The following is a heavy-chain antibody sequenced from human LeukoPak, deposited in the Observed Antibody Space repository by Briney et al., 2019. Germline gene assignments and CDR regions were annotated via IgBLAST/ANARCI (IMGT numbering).Heavy chain of an antibody. CDR1: GFTLSSYS. Sequence: GGSLRLSCAASGFTLSSYSMNWVSQAPGKGLEWVSSISSSSSYIYYADSVKGRFTISRDNAKNSLYLQMNSLRAEDTAVYYCAREIPHYGSGSYYPDYWGQGTLVTVSS. CDR2: ISSSSSYI. CDR3: AREIPHYGSGSYYPDY. D-gene: IGHD3-10*01. J-gene: IGHJ4*02. V-gene: IGHV3-21*01.